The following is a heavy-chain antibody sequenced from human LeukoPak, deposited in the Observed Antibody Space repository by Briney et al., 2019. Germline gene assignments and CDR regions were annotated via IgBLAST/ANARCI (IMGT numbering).Heavy chain of an antibody. CDR3: AKVPLRGTAAAIDY. CDR1: GFTFNNYG. V-gene: IGHV3-30*18. J-gene: IGHJ4*02. Sequence: GKSLRLSCAASGFTFNNYGMHWVRQAPGKGLEWVAVISYDGRNKHYPDSVKGRFTISRDISTDTLWLQMDSLRTEDTAVYYCAKVPLRGTAAAIDYWGQGTLVTVSS. CDR2: ISYDGRNK. D-gene: IGHD2-2*01.